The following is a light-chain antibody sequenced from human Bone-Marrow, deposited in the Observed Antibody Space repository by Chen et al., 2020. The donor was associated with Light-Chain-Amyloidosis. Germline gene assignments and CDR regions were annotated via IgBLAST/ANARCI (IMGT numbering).Light chain of an antibody. CDR1: SSDVGGDNH. V-gene: IGLV2-14*01. CDR2: EVT. J-gene: IGLJ1*01. Sequence: QSALTQPASVSGSPGQSITISGTGTSSDVGGDNHVSWYQQHPAKAPKLMIYEVTNRPSWVPYLFSGSKSDNTSSLTISGLQTEAEADYFCSSYTITNTLVFGSGTRVTVL. CDR3: SSYTITNTLV.